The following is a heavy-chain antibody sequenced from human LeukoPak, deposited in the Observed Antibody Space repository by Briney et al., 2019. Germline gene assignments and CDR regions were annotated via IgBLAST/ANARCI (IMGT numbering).Heavy chain of an antibody. V-gene: IGHV1-18*01. J-gene: IGHJ5*02. CDR3: ARGRPEMRVYGDYVSWFDP. D-gene: IGHD4-17*01. CDR2: ISAYNGNT. Sequence: ASVRVSCTASGYTFTSDGISWGRQAPGQGLEWMGWISAYNGNTNYTQKLQGRGTMTTATYTSTAYMELRSLRSDDTAVYYCARGRPEMRVYGDYVSWFDPWGQGPLVTVSS. CDR1: GYTFTSDG.